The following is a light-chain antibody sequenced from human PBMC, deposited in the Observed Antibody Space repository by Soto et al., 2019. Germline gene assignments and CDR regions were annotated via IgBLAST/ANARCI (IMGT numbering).Light chain of an antibody. CDR3: NSYTSSSSRV. CDR2: EVS. J-gene: IGLJ3*02. V-gene: IGLV2-14*01. CDR1: SSDFGAYNY. Sequence: QSALTQPASVSGSPGQSITISCTGTSSDFGAYNYVSWYQQHPGKAPKLMIYEVSNRPSGVSNRFSGSKSGNTASLTISGLQAEDEGTYYCNSYTSSSSRVFGGGTKVTVL.